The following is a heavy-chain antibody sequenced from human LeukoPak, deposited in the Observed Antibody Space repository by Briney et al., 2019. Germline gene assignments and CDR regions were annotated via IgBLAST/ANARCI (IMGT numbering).Heavy chain of an antibody. D-gene: IGHD6-13*01. J-gene: IGHJ4*02. Sequence: PSETLSLTCTVSGGSISSYYWSWIRQPPGKGLEWIGNIFHSGTTFYNTSLKSRVAISVDTSKNQFSLKLSSVTAADTAVYYCARDGAAAGDYFDYWGQGTLVTVSS. CDR1: GGSISSYY. V-gene: IGHV4-59*12. CDR3: ARDGAAAGDYFDY. CDR2: IFHSGTT.